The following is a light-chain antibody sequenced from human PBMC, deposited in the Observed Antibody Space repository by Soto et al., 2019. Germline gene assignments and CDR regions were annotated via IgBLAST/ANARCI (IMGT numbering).Light chain of an antibody. CDR3: QQLRLYPST. J-gene: IGKJ4*01. CDR2: DAS. Sequence: DIQMTPSPSTLSASVGDRVTIICRASQSISSWLAWYQQKPGKAPKLLIYDASSLESGVPSRFSGSGSGTEFTLTISSLQPDDFATYYCQQLRLYPSTFGGGTKVDIK. CDR1: QSISSW. V-gene: IGKV1-5*02.